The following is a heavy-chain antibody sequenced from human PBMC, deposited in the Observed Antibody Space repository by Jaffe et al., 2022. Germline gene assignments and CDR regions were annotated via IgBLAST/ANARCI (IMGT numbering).Heavy chain of an antibody. CDR1: GFTFSSYS. Sequence: EVQLVESGGGLVQPGGSLRLSCAASGFTFSSYSMNWVRQAPGKGLEWVSYISSSSSTIYYADSVKGRFTISRDNAKNSLYLQMNSLRAEDTAVYYCARDIGPDDYGDYLRGVWGQGTLVTVSS. J-gene: IGHJ4*02. CDR3: ARDIGPDDYGDYLRGV. CDR2: ISSSSSTI. D-gene: IGHD4-17*01. V-gene: IGHV3-48*01.